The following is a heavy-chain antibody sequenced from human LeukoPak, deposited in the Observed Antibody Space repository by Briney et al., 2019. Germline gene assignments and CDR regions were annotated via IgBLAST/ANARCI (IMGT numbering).Heavy chain of an antibody. J-gene: IGHJ5*02. V-gene: IGHV1-2*02. CDR2: INPNSGVT. D-gene: IGHD3-22*01. CDR1: GYSFTGYY. CDR3: ARGDYYDSSGYLDNRNNWFDP. Sequence: PTASVKVSCKASGYSFTGYYMHWVRQAPGQGLEWMGWINPNSGVTNYAQRFQGRVTMPRVTFISTAYMELSRLRSDDTAVYYCARGDYYDSSGYLDNRNNWFDPWGQGTLVTVSS.